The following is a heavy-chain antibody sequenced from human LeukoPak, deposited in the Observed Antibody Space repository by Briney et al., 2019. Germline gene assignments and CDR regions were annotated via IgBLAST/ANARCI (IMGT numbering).Heavy chain of an antibody. D-gene: IGHD2-8*01. CDR3: ARGPCTNGVCVFDP. CDR2: IYTSGST. V-gene: IGHV4-4*07. J-gene: IGHJ5*02. CDR1: GGSISSYY. Sequence: SETLSLTCTVSGGSISSYYWSWIRQPAGKGLEWIGRIYTSGSTNYNPSLKSRVTMSVDTSKNQFSLKLSSVTAADTAVYYCARGPCTNGVCVFDPWGQGTLVTVSS.